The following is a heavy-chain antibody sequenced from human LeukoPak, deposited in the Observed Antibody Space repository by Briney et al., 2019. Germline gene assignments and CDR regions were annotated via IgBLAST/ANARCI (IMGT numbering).Heavy chain of an antibody. J-gene: IGHJ4*02. Sequence: PSETLSLTCAVCGGSFSGYYWSWIRQPPGKGLEWIGEINHSGSTNYNPSLKSRVTISVDTSKNQFSLKLSSVTAADTAVYYCVGRVITFDYWGQGTLVTVSS. D-gene: IGHD3-22*01. CDR2: INHSGST. CDR3: VGRVITFDY. CDR1: GGSFSGYY. V-gene: IGHV4-34*01.